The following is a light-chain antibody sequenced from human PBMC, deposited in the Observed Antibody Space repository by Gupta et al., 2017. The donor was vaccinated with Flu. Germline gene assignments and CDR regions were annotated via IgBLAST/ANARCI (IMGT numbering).Light chain of an antibody. J-gene: IGKJ2*01. V-gene: IGKV3-20*01. CDR3: QQYGSSPL. CDR2: GAS. Sequence: EIGLRRSPGTLSLSPGERATLSCRASQSVSSSYLAWYQQKPGQAPRLLIYGASSRATGIPDRFSGSGSGTDFTLTISRLEPEDFAVYYCQQYGSSPLVGQGTKLEIK. CDR1: QSVSSSY.